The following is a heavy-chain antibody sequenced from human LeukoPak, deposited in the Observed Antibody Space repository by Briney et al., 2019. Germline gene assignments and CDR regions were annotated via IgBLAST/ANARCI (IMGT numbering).Heavy chain of an antibody. CDR2: IYHGGST. CDR1: GYSISSGYY. D-gene: IGHD3-3*01. Sequence: PSETLSLTCTVSGYSISSGYYWGWIRQPPGKGLEWIGSIYHGGSTYYNPSLKSRVTISVDTSKNQFSLKLSSVTAADTAVYYCARVPWCGYYNYFDYWGQGTLVTVSS. J-gene: IGHJ4*02. V-gene: IGHV4-38-2*02. CDR3: ARVPWCGYYNYFDY.